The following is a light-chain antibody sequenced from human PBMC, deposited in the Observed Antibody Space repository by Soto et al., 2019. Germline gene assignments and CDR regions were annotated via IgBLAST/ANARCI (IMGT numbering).Light chain of an antibody. V-gene: IGLV2-14*01. CDR1: SSDVGGYDY. CDR2: DGS. J-gene: IGLJ1*01. CDR3: RSYTSSSNRP. Sequence: QSALTQPASVSGSPVQSITISCTGTSSDVGGYDYVSWYQQHPGKAPKLMIYDGSHRPSGVTNRFSGSKSGNTASLTISGLQAEDEADYYCRSYTSSSNRPFGTATKLTVL.